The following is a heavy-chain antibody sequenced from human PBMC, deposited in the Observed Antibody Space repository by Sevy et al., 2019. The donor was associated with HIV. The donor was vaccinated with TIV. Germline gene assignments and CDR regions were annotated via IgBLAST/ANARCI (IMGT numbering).Heavy chain of an antibody. CDR1: GGSISRSNYY. CDR2: IYYSGST. Sequence: SETLSLTCTVSGGSISRSNYYWGWIRQPPGKGLEWIGGIYYSGSTYYKPSLKSRVTISVDTSKNQFSLKLSSVTAADTAVDYCARVTWYTSGWDWFEPWGQGTLVTVSS. V-gene: IGHV4-39*01. CDR3: ARVTWYTSGWDWFEP. J-gene: IGHJ5*02. D-gene: IGHD6-19*01.